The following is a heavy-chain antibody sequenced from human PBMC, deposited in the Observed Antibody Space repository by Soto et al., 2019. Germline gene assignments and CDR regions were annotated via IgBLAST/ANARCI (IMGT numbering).Heavy chain of an antibody. Sequence: PGGSLRLSCAASGFSFSDYEMTWVRQAPGKGLEWVSYSSRSGSTIEYADSVKGRFTISRDYAKTSLYLQMNSLRVEDTAVYYCAIGYYSKKFDYWGQGTLVTVSS. D-gene: IGHD3-22*01. CDR3: AIGYYSKKFDY. CDR2: SSRSGSTI. V-gene: IGHV3-48*03. CDR1: GFSFSDYE. J-gene: IGHJ4*02.